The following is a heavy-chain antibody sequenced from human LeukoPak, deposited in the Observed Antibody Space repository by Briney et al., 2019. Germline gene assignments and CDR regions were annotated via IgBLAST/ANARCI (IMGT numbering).Heavy chain of an antibody. CDR1: GFTFSSYG. V-gene: IGHV3-33*06. CDR2: IWYDGSNK. CDR3: AKELHSSGYH. D-gene: IGHD3-22*01. Sequence: PGRSLRLSCVVSGFTFSSYGMHWVRQAPGKGLEWVAVIWYDGSNKYYADSVKGRFTISRDNSKNTLYLQMNSLRAEDTAVYYCAKELHSSGYHWGQGTLVTVSS. J-gene: IGHJ4*02.